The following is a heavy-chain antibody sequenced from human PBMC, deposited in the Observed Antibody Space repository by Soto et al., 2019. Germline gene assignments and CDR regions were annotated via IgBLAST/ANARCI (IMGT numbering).Heavy chain of an antibody. J-gene: IGHJ6*03. CDR1: GGSFSGYY. CDR3: ARGNADRGATVNYYYYMDV. Sequence: SETLSLTCAVYGGSFSGYYWSWIRQPPGKGLEWIGEINHSGSTNYNPSLKSRVTISVDTSKNQFSLKLGSVTAADTAVYYCARGNADRGATVNYYYYMDVWGKGTTVTVSS. CDR2: INHSGST. D-gene: IGHD4-17*01. V-gene: IGHV4-34*01.